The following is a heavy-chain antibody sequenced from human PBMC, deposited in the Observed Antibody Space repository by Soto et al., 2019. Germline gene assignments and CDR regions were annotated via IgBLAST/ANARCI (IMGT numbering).Heavy chain of an antibody. D-gene: IGHD3-3*01. V-gene: IGHV4-39*01. CDR1: GGSISSSSYY. CDR2: IYYSGST. J-gene: IGHJ5*02. CDR3: ARLDYDFWSGSSFSWFGP. Sequence: PSETLSLTCTVSGGSISSSSYYWGWIRQPPGKGLEWIGSIYYSGSTYYNPSLKSRVTISVDTSKNQFSLKLSSVTSADTAVYYCARLDYDFWSGSSFSWFGPWGKVTLVTVSS.